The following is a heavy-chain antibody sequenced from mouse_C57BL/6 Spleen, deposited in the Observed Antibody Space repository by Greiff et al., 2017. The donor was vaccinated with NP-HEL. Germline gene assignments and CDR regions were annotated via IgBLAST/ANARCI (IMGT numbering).Heavy chain of an antibody. CDR1: GYTFTSYW. D-gene: IGHD1-1*01. CDR3: ASHYYGSSLYYFDY. CDR2: IYPGSGST. Sequence: QVHVKQPGAELVKPGASVKMSCKASGYTFTSYWITWVKQRPGQGLEWIGDIYPGSGSTNYNEKFKSKATLTVDTSSSTAYMQLSSLTSEDSAVYYCASHYYGSSLYYFDYWGQGTTLTVSS. J-gene: IGHJ2*01. V-gene: IGHV1-55*01.